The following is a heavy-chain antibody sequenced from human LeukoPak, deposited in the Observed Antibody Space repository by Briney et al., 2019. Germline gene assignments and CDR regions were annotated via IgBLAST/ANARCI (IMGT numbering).Heavy chain of an antibody. V-gene: IGHV3-23*01. Sequence: GGSLRLSCAASGFTFSAYAMSWVRQAPGKGLEWVSGITGSGDTTHHIDSVKGRFTMSRDNSRNTLFLQMNSLRVEDTALYYCARAYGSTGYYQLPIDYWGQGTLVTVSS. CDR2: ITGSGDTT. CDR3: ARAYGSTGYYQLPIDY. CDR1: GFTFSAYA. D-gene: IGHD3-22*01. J-gene: IGHJ4*02.